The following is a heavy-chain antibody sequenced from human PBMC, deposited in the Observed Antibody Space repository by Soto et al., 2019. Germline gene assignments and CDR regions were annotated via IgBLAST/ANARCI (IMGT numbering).Heavy chain of an antibody. CDR1: GDSVSSNSAA. J-gene: IGHJ4*02. D-gene: IGHD1-26*01. CDR3: ARVVVGIVGATGGHYYFDY. V-gene: IGHV6-1*01. CDR2: TYYRSKWYN. Sequence: QVQLQQSGPGLVKPSQTLSLTCAISGDSVSSNSAAWNWIRQSPSRGLEWLGRTYYRSKWYNDYAVSVKSRITINPDTSKNQFSLQLNSVTPEDTAVYYCARVVVGIVGATGGHYYFDYWGQGTLVTVSS.